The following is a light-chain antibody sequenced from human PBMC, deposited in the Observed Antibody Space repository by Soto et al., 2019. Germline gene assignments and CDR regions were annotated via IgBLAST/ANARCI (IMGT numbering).Light chain of an antibody. CDR2: KAS. V-gene: IGKV1-5*03. CDR1: QSISTF. Sequence: DIQMTQSPSTLSASVGDRVTITCLASQSISTFLAWYQQKPGKAPKLLIYKASTLKSGVPSRFSGSGSGTEFTLTISSLQPDDFATYYCQHYNSYSEAFGQGTKVDNK. J-gene: IGKJ1*01. CDR3: QHYNSYSEA.